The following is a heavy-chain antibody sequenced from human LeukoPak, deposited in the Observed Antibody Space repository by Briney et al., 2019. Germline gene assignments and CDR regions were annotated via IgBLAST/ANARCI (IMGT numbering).Heavy chain of an antibody. D-gene: IGHD1-26*01. CDR1: GYTFTSYY. J-gene: IGHJ4*02. Sequence: GASVKVSCKTSGYTFTSYYMHWVRQAPGQGLEWMGIINPSGGSTSYAQKFQGRVTMTRDTSTSTVYIELSSLRSEDPAVYYCAQIVGATWAFDYWGQGTLVTVSS. V-gene: IGHV1-46*01. CDR2: INPSGGST. CDR3: AQIVGATWAFDY.